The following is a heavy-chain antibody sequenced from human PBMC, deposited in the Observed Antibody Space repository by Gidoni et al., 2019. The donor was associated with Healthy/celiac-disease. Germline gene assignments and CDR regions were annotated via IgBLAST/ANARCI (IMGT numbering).Heavy chain of an antibody. CDR3: AKVDRSSHYYYYGMDV. D-gene: IGHD6-19*01. Sequence: EVQLLESGGGLVQPGGSLRLPCAASGFTFSSYAMSWVRQAPGKGLEWVSAISGSGGSTYYADSVKGRFTISRDNSKNTLYLQMNSLRAEDTAVYYCAKVDRSSHYYYYGMDVWGQGTTVTVSS. CDR1: GFTFSSYA. V-gene: IGHV3-23*01. CDR2: ISGSGGST. J-gene: IGHJ6*02.